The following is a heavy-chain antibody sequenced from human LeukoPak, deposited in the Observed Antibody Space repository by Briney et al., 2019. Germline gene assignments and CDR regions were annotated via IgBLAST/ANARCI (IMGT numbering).Heavy chain of an antibody. Sequence: GGSLRLSCAASGFSFSSYEMNWVRQAPGKGLEWVPYISSSGSTIYYADSVKGRFTISRDNAKNSLYLQMNSLRAEDTAVYYCARDSGYNYVGFDYWGQGTLVTVSS. CDR1: GFSFSSYE. J-gene: IGHJ4*02. CDR3: ARDSGYNYVGFDY. D-gene: IGHD5-24*01. V-gene: IGHV3-48*03. CDR2: ISSSGSTI.